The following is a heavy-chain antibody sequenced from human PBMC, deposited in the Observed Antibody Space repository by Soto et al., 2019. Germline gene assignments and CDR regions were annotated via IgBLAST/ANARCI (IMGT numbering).Heavy chain of an antibody. D-gene: IGHD6-19*01. V-gene: IGHV3-30*18. J-gene: IGHJ4*02. Sequence: VQLVESGGGVVQPGRSLRLSCAASGFTFSDYAMHWVRQAPGKGMEWVAVVSHDGRNTHYADSVKGRFTISRDTSKNTVSLELTSLRAKATAVYYCAKGGRKWLVKSDFNYWGQGALVTVSS. CDR2: VSHDGRNT. CDR1: GFTFSDYA. CDR3: AKGGRKWLVKSDFNY.